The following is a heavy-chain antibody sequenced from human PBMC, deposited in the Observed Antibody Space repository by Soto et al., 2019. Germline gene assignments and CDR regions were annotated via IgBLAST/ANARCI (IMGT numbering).Heavy chain of an antibody. CDR2: ISNSFSDGNT. J-gene: IGHJ4*02. Sequence: GGSLRLSCAASGFTFSNYAMNWVRQAPGKGLEWVSAISNSFSDGNTHYADSVKGRFTISRDNDKNTVFLEMNGLRAEDTAVYYCAKVFSPEGGNYFDYWGQGTLVTVSS. CDR3: AKVFSPEGGNYFDY. CDR1: GFTFSNYA. V-gene: IGHV3-23*01.